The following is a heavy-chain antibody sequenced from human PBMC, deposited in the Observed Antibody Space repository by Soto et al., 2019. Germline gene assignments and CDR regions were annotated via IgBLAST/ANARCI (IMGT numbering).Heavy chain of an antibody. CDR3: AREGIAAALDY. D-gene: IGHD6-13*01. J-gene: IGHJ4*02. CDR1: GFTFSSYS. V-gene: IGHV3-21*01. CDR2: ISSSSSYM. Sequence: EVQLVESGGGLVKPGGSLRLSCAASGFTFSSYSMNWVRQAPGKGLEWVSSISSSSSYMYYADSAKGRFTISRDNAKNSLYLQVNSLRAEDTAVYYCAREGIAAALDYWGQGTLVTVSS.